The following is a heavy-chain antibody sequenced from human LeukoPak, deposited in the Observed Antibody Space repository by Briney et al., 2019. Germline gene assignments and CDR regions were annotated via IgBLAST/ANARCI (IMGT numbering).Heavy chain of an antibody. V-gene: IGHV3-23*01. D-gene: IGHD4-23*01. J-gene: IGHJ4*02. CDR2: ITGGGDTT. Sequence: GGSLRLSCAASGFTFSSYAMTWVRQAPGKGLGWVSAITGGGDTTYYADSVKGRFTISRDNSKNTLYLQMNSLRAEDTAVYYCANGLTTVEASGDYWGQGTLVTVSS. CDR3: ANGLTTVEASGDY. CDR1: GFTFSSYA.